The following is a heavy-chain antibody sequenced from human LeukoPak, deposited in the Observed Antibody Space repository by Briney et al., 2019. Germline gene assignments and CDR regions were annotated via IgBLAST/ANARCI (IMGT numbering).Heavy chain of an antibody. V-gene: IGHV3-66*01. CDR2: ICSGGST. D-gene: IGHD3-22*01. J-gene: IGHJ6*02. Sequence: GRSLRLSCAASGFTVSSNYMSWVRQAPGKAREWVSLICSGGSTYYADSVKGRFTISRDNSKNTLYIQMNSLRAEDTAVYYCARGDYYDPQGMDVWGQGTTVTVSS. CDR3: ARGDYYDPQGMDV. CDR1: GFTVSSNY.